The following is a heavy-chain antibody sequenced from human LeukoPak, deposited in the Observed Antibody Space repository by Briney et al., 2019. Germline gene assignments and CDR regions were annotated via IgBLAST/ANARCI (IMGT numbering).Heavy chain of an antibody. CDR3: AKDSGGSGSEPVWVY. J-gene: IGHJ4*02. Sequence: GGSLRLSCAASGFTFSSYGMHWVRQAPGKGLEWVAVISYDGSNKYYADSVKGRFTISRDNSKNTLYLQMNSLRAEDTAVYYCAKDSGGSGSEPVWVYWGQGTLVTVSS. D-gene: IGHD6-19*01. V-gene: IGHV3-30*18. CDR2: ISYDGSNK. CDR1: GFTFSSYG.